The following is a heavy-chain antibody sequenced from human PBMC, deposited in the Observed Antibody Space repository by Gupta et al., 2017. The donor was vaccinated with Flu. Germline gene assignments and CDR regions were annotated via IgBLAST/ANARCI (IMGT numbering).Heavy chain of an antibody. CDR3: AREKFCSTDSCYRWFDP. J-gene: IGHJ5*02. CDR2: VNPHSGST. CDR1: GYTFTGYY. V-gene: IGHV1-2*06. Sequence: VQLVQSGTDVKKPGASVKVSCKASGYTFTGYYIHWVRQAPGQGLEWMGRVNPHSGSTNYEHKFQGRVTLAMDTSISTAYMELTRLRSDDTAVYYCAREKFCSTDSCYRWFDPWGQGTLVIVS. D-gene: IGHD2-2*01.